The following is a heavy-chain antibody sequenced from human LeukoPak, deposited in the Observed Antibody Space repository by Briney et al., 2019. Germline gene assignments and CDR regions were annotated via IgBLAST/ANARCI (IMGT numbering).Heavy chain of an antibody. CDR1: GYTFTSYG. Sequence: EASVKVSCKASGYTFTSYGISWVRQAPGQGLEWMGWISAYNGNTNYAQKLQGRVTMTTDTSTSTAYMELRSLRSDDTAVYYCARDHYDSSGYPPDYWGQGTLVTVSS. D-gene: IGHD3-22*01. J-gene: IGHJ4*02. CDR2: ISAYNGNT. V-gene: IGHV1-18*01. CDR3: ARDHYDSSGYPPDY.